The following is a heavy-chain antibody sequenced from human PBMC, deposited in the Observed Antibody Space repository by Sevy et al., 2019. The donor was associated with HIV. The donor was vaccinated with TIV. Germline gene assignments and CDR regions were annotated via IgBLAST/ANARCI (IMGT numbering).Heavy chain of an antibody. J-gene: IGHJ6*02. CDR2: ISAYNGNT. CDR1: GYTFTSYG. D-gene: IGHD3-3*01. CDR3: ARRSGYSRNYYYYGMDV. V-gene: IGHV1-18*04. Sequence: ASVKVSCKASGYTFTSYGISWVRQAPGQGLEWMGWISAYNGNTNYAQKLQGRVTMTTDTSTSTAYMELRSLRSDDTAVYHCARRSGYSRNYYYYGMDVWGQGTTVTVSS.